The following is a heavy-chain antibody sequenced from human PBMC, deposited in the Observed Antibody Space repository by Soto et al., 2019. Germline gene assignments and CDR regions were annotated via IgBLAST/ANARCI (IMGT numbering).Heavy chain of an antibody. D-gene: IGHD6-19*01. Sequence: GGSLRLSCAASGFTFSSYWMSWVRQAPGKGLEWVANINQDGSVKYYVDSVRGRFTLSRDNAENSLHLQMSSLRAEDTAIYFCARAAYTNGWIFDYWRQGTLVTVSS. CDR1: GFTFSSYW. CDR3: ARAAYTNGWIFDY. J-gene: IGHJ4*01. CDR2: INQDGSVK. V-gene: IGHV3-7*01.